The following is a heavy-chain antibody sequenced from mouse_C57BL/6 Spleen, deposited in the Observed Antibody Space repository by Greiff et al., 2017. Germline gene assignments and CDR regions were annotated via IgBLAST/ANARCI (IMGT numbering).Heavy chain of an antibody. CDR2: IYPGDGDT. J-gene: IGHJ4*01. Sequence: VQLQQSGAELVKPGASVKISCKASGYAFSSYWMNWVKQRPGKGLEWIGQIYPGDGDTNYNGKFKGKATLTADKSSSTAYTQLSSLTSEDSAVYFCARSVDGYYDYAMDYWGQGTSVTVSS. CDR1: GYAFSSYW. V-gene: IGHV1-80*01. CDR3: ARSVDGYYDYAMDY. D-gene: IGHD2-3*01.